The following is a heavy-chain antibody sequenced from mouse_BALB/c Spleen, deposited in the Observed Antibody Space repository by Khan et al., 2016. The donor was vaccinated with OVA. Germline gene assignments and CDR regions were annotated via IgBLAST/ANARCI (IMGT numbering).Heavy chain of an antibody. D-gene: IGHD2-14*01. CDR2: INPSNGYT. J-gene: IGHJ3*01. CDR1: GYTFTSYT. Sequence: QVQLKESGAELARPGASVKMSCKASGYTFTSYTIHWIKERPGQGLEWIGNINPSNGYTNYNQKFKDKATLTTDKSSTTAYLQLSSLTSDDSAVYNCVRDGAYNRHDGCFAYWGQGTLVTVSA. CDR3: VRDGAYNRHDGCFAY. V-gene: IGHV1-4*01.